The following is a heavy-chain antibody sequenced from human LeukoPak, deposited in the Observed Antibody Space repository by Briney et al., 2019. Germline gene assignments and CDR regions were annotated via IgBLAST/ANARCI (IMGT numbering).Heavy chain of an antibody. CDR1: GYTFTRYG. CDR2: ISAYNGNT. Sequence: ASVKVSCKASGYTFTRYGISWVRQAPGQGLEWMGWISAYNGNTNYAQKLQGRVTMTTDTSTSTAYMELRSLRSDDTAVYYCASGEDYDYVWGSYRPYYFDYWGQGTLVTVSS. V-gene: IGHV1-18*01. D-gene: IGHD3-16*02. J-gene: IGHJ4*02. CDR3: ASGEDYDYVWGSYRPYYFDY.